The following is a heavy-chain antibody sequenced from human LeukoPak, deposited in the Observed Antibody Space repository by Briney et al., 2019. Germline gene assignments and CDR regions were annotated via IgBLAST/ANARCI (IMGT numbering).Heavy chain of an antibody. D-gene: IGHD2-2*01. CDR1: GFTFSSCG. CDR3: AGDSTSDAFDI. CDR2: IWYDGSNK. J-gene: IGHJ3*02. Sequence: PGGSLRLSCAASGFTFSSCGMHWVRQAPGKGLEWVAVIWYDGSNKYYADSVKGRFTISRDNSKNTLYLQMNSLRAEDTAVYYCAGDSTSDAFDIWGQGTMVTVSS. V-gene: IGHV3-33*01.